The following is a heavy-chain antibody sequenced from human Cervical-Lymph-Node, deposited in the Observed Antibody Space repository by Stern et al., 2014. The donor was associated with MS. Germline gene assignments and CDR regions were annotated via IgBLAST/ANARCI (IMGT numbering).Heavy chain of an antibody. J-gene: IGHJ6*02. V-gene: IGHV1-69*01. CDR2: IIPIFGTV. Sequence: QVQLGQSGAEVKKPGSSVKVSCQVTGDTFSSHAINWVRQAPGQGLEWMAGIIPIFGTVDYAQKFQGRVTITADESTTTAYMELSSLRSDDTAVYYCARDQIPYYYYGMDVWGQGTTVTVSS. D-gene: IGHD2-2*02. CDR1: GDTFSSHA. CDR3: ARDQIPYYYYGMDV.